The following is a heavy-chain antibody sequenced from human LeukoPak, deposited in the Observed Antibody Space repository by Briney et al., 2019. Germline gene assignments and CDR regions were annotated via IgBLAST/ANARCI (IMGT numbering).Heavy chain of an antibody. V-gene: IGHV3-30*18. Sequence: GRSLRLSCAASGFTFSTYGMHWVRQAPGKGLEWVAVISYDGSSEYYADSVQGRFTVARDNSKNTLYLQMNSLRAEDTAVYYCAKDFRDGYNHPSYYFDPWGQGTLVTVSS. CDR1: GFTFSTYG. J-gene: IGHJ4*02. CDR2: ISYDGSSE. CDR3: AKDFRDGYNHPSYYFDP. D-gene: IGHD5-12*01.